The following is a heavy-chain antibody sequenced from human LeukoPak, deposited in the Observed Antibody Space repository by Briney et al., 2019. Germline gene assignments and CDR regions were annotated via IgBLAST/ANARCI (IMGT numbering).Heavy chain of an antibody. V-gene: IGHV1-46*01. Sequence: ASVKVSCKASGYTFSSYYMHWVRQAPGQGLEWMAVINPSGGSTSYVQKFQGRVTMTRDTSTSTVYMEPSSLRSEDTAVYYCARGRGYCSSGSCYYDYWGQGTLVTVSS. CDR1: GYTFSSYY. CDR3: ARGRGYCSSGSCYYDY. J-gene: IGHJ4*02. CDR2: INPSGGST. D-gene: IGHD2-15*01.